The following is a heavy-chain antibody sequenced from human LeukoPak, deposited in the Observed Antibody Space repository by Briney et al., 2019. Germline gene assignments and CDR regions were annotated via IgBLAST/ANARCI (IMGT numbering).Heavy chain of an antibody. Sequence: GESLKISCKGSGYSFPNYWIAWVRQMPGKGLEWMGIIYIGDSDTRYSPSFQGQVTISADKSISTAYLQWSSLKASDTAMYYRARQSGTIASGVTDYWGQGTLVTVSS. CDR2: IYIGDSDT. D-gene: IGHD6-13*01. J-gene: IGHJ4*02. CDR3: ARQSGTIASGVTDY. CDR1: GYSFPNYW. V-gene: IGHV5-51*01.